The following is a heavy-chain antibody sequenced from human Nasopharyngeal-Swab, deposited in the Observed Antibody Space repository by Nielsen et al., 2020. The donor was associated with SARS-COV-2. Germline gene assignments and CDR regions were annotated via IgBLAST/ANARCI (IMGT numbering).Heavy chain of an antibody. CDR1: GFIFSSYG. Sequence: LSLTCAASGFIFSSYGMHWVRQAPGKGLEWVAVISYDGSNKYYADSLKGRFTISKDNSKNTLYLQMNSLRAEDTAAYYCAKVPGSSWVDAFDIWGQGAKVTVSS. CDR3: AKVPGSSWVDAFDI. J-gene: IGHJ3*02. V-gene: IGHV3-30*18. CDR2: ISYDGSNK. D-gene: IGHD6-13*01.